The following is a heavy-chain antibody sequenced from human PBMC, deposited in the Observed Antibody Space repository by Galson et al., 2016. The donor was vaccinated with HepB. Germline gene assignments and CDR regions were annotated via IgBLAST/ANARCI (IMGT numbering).Heavy chain of an antibody. CDR3: AREGGYSSSSGYFYYGMDV. D-gene: IGHD6-6*01. CDR1: GYTLTGYY. CDR2: INPNTGDT. J-gene: IGHJ6*02. V-gene: IGHV1-2*04. Sequence: SVKVSCKASGYTLTGYYMHWVRQAPGQGLEWMGWINPNTGDTNYAQKFQGWVTMTRDTSINTAYMELSRLKSDDTAVYYCAREGGYSSSSGYFYYGMDVWGQGTTVTVAS.